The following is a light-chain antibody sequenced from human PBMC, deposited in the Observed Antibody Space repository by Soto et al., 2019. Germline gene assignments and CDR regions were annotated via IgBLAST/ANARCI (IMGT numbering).Light chain of an antibody. J-gene: IGKJ4*01. CDR1: QSVGSN. Sequence: EIVMTQSPATLSVSLGERATLSCRASQSVGSNLAWYQQKPGQAPRLLIYGASTRATDIPPRFSGSGSGTDFTLTISSLQSEDFAFYFCQQYNNWPLTFGGGTKVEIK. CDR3: QQYNNWPLT. CDR2: GAS. V-gene: IGKV3-15*01.